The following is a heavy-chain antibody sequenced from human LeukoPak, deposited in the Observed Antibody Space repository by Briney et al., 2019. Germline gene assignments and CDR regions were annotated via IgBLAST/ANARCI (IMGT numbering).Heavy chain of an antibody. J-gene: IGHJ6*03. V-gene: IGHV4-59*01. D-gene: IGHD1-1*01. CDR1: VGSICSYY. CDR3: ARVSWFPGTSYYYMDV. CDR2: IYDSGTT. Sequence: SETLSLTCTVSVGSICSYYWSWMPQPPGEGLEWVGYIYDSGTTNYNPCLKSRVTISVDTSTTQFSLKLSSVTAADTAVYFCARVSWFPGTSYYYMDVWGKGTTVTVSS.